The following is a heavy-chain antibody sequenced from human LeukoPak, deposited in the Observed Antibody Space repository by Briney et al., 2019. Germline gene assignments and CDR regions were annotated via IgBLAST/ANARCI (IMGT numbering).Heavy chain of an antibody. CDR2: ISGSGGST. D-gene: IGHD5-18*01. CDR1: GFTFSSYG. CDR3: AKGYSYGDDC. Sequence: GGSLRLSCAASGFTFSSYGMSWVRQAPGKGLEWVSGISGSGGSTYYAHSVKGRFTISRDNSKNTLYLQMNSLRAEDTAVYYCAKGYSYGDDCWGQGTLVTVSS. J-gene: IGHJ4*02. V-gene: IGHV3-23*01.